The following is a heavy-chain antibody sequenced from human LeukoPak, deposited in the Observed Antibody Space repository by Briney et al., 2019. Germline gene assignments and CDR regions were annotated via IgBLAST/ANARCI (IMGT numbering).Heavy chain of an antibody. Sequence: GGSLRLSCAASGFASGFTFSDYAVSWVRQTPGKGPEWVASVNGRGATTYYADSVRGRFTISRDNSKNTVYLQMISLGADDTAVYFCAKAPATGEGYYFYYMDVWGKGTTVTVSS. CDR1: GFTFSDYA. J-gene: IGHJ6*03. V-gene: IGHV3-23*01. D-gene: IGHD7-27*01. CDR2: VNGRGATT. CDR3: AKAPATGEGYYFYYMDV.